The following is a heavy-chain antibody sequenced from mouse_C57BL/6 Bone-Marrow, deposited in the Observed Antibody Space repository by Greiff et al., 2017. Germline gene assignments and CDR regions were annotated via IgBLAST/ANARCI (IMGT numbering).Heavy chain of an antibody. CDR2: INPNYGTT. D-gene: IGHD2-4*01. CDR1: GYSFTDYN. CDR3: TRGYDYDYAMDY. V-gene: IGHV1-39*01. Sequence: VQLQQSGPELVKPGASVKISCKASGYSFTDYNMNWVKQSNGKSLEWIGVINPNYGTTSYNQKFKGKATLTVDQSSSTAYMQLSSLTSEASAVYYCTRGYDYDYAMDYWGQGTSVTVSS. J-gene: IGHJ4*01.